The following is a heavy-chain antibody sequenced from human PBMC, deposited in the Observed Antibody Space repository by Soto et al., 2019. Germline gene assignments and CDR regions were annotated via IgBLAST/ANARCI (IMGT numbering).Heavy chain of an antibody. CDR1: GFTFSSYS. Sequence: GSLRLSCAASGFTFSSYSMNWVRQAPGKGLEWVSYISSSSSTIYYADSVKGRFTISRDNAKNSLYLQMNSLRAEDTAVYYCARDAKYPGNDYWGQGTLVTVSS. CDR3: ARDAKYPGNDY. V-gene: IGHV3-48*01. CDR2: ISSSSSTI. J-gene: IGHJ4*02.